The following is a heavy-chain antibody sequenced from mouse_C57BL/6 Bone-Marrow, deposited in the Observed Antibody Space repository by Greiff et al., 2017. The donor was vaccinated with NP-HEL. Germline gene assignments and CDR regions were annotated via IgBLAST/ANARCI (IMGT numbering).Heavy chain of an antibody. CDR3: ARRSGIYYDYDY. CDR1: GYTFTSYG. CDR2: IYPRSGNT. V-gene: IGHV1-81*01. Sequence: VKLVESGAELARPGASVKLSCKASGYTFTSYGISWVKQGTGQGLEWIGEIYPRSGNTYYNEKFKGKATLTADKSSSTAYMELRSLTSEDSAVYFCARRSGIYYDYDYWGQGTTLTVSS. D-gene: IGHD2-4*01. J-gene: IGHJ2*01.